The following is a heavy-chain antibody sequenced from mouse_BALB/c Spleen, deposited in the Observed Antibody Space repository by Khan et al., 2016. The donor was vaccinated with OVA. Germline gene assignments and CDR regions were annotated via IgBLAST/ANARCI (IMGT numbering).Heavy chain of an antibody. V-gene: IGHV1-7*01. Sequence: VQLQQSGAERAKPGASVKMSCKASGYTFTTYWMHWVKQRPGQGLEWIGYINPTSGYTYYNEKFKDRATLSADKSSRTACLQLSILTSEDSAVDYCTRDRIDYWGQGTTLTVSS. CDR1: GYTFTTYW. CDR3: TRDRIDY. J-gene: IGHJ2*01. CDR2: INPTSGYT.